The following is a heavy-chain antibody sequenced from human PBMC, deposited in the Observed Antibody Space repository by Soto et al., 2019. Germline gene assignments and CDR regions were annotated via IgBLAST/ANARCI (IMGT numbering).Heavy chain of an antibody. CDR3: ARGLDKTVCSGGSCSDYYFDY. Sequence: QVQLQQWGAGLLKPSETLSLTCAVYGGSFSGYYWSWIRQPPGKGLEWIGEINHSGSTNYNPSLKSRVTIAVDTSKNQFSLKLSSVTAADTAVYYCARGLDKTVCSGGSCSDYYFDYWGQGTLVTVSS. CDR1: GGSFSGYY. V-gene: IGHV4-34*01. CDR2: INHSGST. J-gene: IGHJ4*02. D-gene: IGHD2-15*01.